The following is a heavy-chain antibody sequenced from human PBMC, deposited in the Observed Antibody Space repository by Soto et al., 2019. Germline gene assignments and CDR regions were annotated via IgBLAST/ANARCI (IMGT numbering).Heavy chain of an antibody. CDR3: ARYRWRDYYGMDV. J-gene: IGHJ6*02. Sequence: QVQLVQSGAEVKKPGASVKVSCKASGYTFTSYAMHWVRQAPGQRLEWMEWVNAGNGNTKYSQKFQARVTITRDTSASTAYMELSSIRSEDTAVYYCARYRWRDYYGMDVWRQGTTVTVSS. V-gene: IGHV1-3*01. D-gene: IGHD1-1*01. CDR1: GYTFTSYA. CDR2: VNAGNGNT.